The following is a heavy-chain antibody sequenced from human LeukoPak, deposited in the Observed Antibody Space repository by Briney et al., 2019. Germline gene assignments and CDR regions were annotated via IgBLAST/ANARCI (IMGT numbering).Heavy chain of an antibody. D-gene: IGHD3-22*01. J-gene: IGHJ4*02. CDR1: GFTFISYA. CDR2: ISSGGGST. Sequence: GGSLRLSCAASGFTFISYAMSCVRQAPGKGLEWVSAISSGGGSTYYADSVKGRFTISRDNSKNTLYLQMNSLRAEDTAVYYCAKPNDSSGHYQATWGQGTLVTVSS. CDR3: AKPNDSSGHYQAT. V-gene: IGHV3-23*01.